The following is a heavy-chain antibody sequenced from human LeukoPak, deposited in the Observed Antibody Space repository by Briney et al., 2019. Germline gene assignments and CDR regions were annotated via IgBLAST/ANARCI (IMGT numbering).Heavy chain of an antibody. J-gene: IGHJ4*02. Sequence: ASVKVSCKASGYTFTTYYMHWVRQAPGQGLEWMGIINPSGGSTSYAQKFQGRVTMTRDTSTSTFYMELSSLRSGDTAVYYCALLGGNPFDYWGQGTLVTVSS. D-gene: IGHD1-14*01. CDR3: ALLGGNPFDY. CDR2: INPSGGST. V-gene: IGHV1-46*01. CDR1: GYTFTTYY.